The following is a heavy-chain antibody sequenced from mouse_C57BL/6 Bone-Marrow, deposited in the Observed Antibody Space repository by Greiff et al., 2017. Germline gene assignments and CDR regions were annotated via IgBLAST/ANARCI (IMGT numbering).Heavy chain of an antibody. CDR3: ARHWDGAMDY. J-gene: IGHJ4*01. CDR1: GFTFSDYG. Sequence: DVKLQESGGGLVQPGGSLKLSCAASGFTFSDYGMAWVRQAPRKGPEWVAFISNLAYSIYYADTVTGRFTIARENAKNTLNLEMSSLRSEDTAMYYCARHWDGAMDYWGQGTSVTVSS. CDR2: ISNLAYSI. D-gene: IGHD4-1*01. V-gene: IGHV5-15*01.